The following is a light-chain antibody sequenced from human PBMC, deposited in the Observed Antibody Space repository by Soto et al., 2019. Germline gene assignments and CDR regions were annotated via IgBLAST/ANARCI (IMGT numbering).Light chain of an antibody. CDR2: AVY. CDR3: TSYTSTSTPGV. J-gene: IGLJ1*01. CDR1: SSDVGRYTY. Sequence: QSALTQPASVSGSPGQSITISRAGTSSDVGRYTYLSWYQQHPGKAPKLIIYAVYNRASGVSTRFSGSKSGNTASLTISGLQAEDEADYDCTSYTSTSTPGVFGGGTKVTVL. V-gene: IGLV2-14*01.